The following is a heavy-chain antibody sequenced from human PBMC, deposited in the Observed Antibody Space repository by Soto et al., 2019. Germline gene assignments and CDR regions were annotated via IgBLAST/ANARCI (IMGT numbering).Heavy chain of an antibody. CDR3: AREEIAAAGPYYYYGMDV. D-gene: IGHD6-13*01. V-gene: IGHV1-69*13. CDR2: IIPIFGTA. J-gene: IGHJ6*02. Sequence: SVKVSCKASGGTFSSYAISWVRQAPGQGLEWMGGIIPIFGTANYAQKFQGRVTITADESTSTAYMELSSLRSEDTAVYYCAREEIAAAGPYYYYGMDVWGQGTTVTVSS. CDR1: GGTFSSYA.